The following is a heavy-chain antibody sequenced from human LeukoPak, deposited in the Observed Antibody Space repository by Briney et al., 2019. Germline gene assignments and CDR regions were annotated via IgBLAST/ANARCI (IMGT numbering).Heavy chain of an antibody. CDR2: IYHSGST. CDR1: GYSISSGYY. J-gene: IGHJ5*02. Sequence: SETLPETFAFSGYSISSGYYWGWIRQPPGKGLEWIGSIYHSGSTYYNPSLKSRVTISVDTSKNQFSLKLSSVTAADTAVYYCARAAGGRVRWFNLEGWGTVVTVSA. V-gene: IGHV4-38-2*01. D-gene: IGHD6-13*01. CDR3: ARAAGGRVRWFNL.